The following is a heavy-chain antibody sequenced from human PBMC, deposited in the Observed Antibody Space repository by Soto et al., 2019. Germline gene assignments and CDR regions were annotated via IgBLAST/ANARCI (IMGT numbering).Heavy chain of an antibody. CDR2: ISSSGSTI. CDR1: GFTFSDYY. CDR3: AREGLTGYHLLAY. J-gene: IGHJ4*02. D-gene: IGHD3-9*01. V-gene: IGHV3-11*01. Sequence: QVQLVESGGGLVKPGGSLRLSCAASGFTFSDYYMSWIRQAPGKGLEWVSYISSSGSTIYYADSVKGQFTISRDNAKNALYLQMYRLRAEDAAVSYCAREGLTGYHLLAYWGQGTLVTVSS.